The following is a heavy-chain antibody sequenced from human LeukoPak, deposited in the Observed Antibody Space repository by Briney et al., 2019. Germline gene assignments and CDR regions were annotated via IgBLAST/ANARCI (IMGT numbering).Heavy chain of an antibody. CDR1: GYTFTDYY. CDR3: ARRVQTTGVFDY. D-gene: IGHD2-8*01. V-gene: IGHV1-2*06. Sequence: ASVKVSCKASGYTFTDYYMHWVRHAPGQGLQWMGRINPKTGGTNYAQKFQGRVTMTGDTSISTAYMELSRLGSGDTAVYYCARRVQTTGVFDYWGQGTLVTVSS. CDR2: INPKTGGT. J-gene: IGHJ4*02.